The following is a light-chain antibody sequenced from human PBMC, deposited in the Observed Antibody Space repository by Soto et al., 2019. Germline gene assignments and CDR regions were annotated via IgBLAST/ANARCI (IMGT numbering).Light chain of an antibody. CDR2: DVS. CDR3: SSYAGSDYPYV. V-gene: IGLV2-8*01. CDR1: SKDVGYYNY. Sequence: QSVLAQPPSASGSPGQSVTIACTGTSKDVGYYNYVSWYQQPPGKAPKLLIYDVSKRPSGVPDRFSGSKSGNTASLTVSELQAEDEGDYYCSSYAGSDYPYVFGTGTKVTVL. J-gene: IGLJ1*01.